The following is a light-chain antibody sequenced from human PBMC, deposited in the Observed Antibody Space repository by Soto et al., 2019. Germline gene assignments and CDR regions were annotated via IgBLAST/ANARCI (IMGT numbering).Light chain of an antibody. Sequence: DIQMTQSPSTLSASVGDRVTITCRASQSISSWLAWYQQKPGKAPKLLIYDASSLESGVPSRFSGSGSGTGFTLTISSLQPDDFATYYCQQYNSYSCTFGQGTKLEIK. V-gene: IGKV1-5*01. J-gene: IGKJ2*02. CDR2: DAS. CDR3: QQYNSYSCT. CDR1: QSISSW.